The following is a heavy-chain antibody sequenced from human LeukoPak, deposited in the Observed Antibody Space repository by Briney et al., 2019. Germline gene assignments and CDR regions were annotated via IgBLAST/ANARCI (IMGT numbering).Heavy chain of an antibody. J-gene: IGHJ3*02. CDR1: GFTFRNYE. CDR3: ARGYYPGSGSDGFDI. D-gene: IGHD3-10*01. CDR2: IGTSGDT. Sequence: GGSLRLSCAASGFTFRNYEMHWVRQGPGKGLEWVSAIGTSGDTNYPGSVKGRFTVSRDNAKNSLYLQMNSLRAGDTAVYYCARGYYPGSGSDGFDIWGQGTLVIVSS. V-gene: IGHV3-13*01.